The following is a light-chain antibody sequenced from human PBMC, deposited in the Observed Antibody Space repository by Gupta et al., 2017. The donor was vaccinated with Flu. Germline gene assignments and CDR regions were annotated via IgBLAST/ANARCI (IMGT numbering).Light chain of an antibody. CDR1: SSDVGNYNY. V-gene: IGLV2-11*01. J-gene: IGLJ1*01. CDR2: DVT. CDR3: CSHADGNTLYV. Sequence: QSALTQPRPVSGSPGQSVTISCIGTSSDVGNYNYVSWYQQLPGKAPKLMIYDVTKRPSGVPDRFSGSKSGYTASLTISGLQSEDEADYYGCSHADGNTLYVFGSGTTVTVL.